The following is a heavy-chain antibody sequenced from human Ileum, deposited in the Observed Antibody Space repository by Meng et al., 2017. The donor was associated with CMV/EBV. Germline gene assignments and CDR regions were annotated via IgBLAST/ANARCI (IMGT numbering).Heavy chain of an antibody. Sequence: HVPLPQSGPGLVKPSQTLSLPCAGDSVSISTESWNWIRQSPSRGLEWLGRTWYGSKWYYEYAVSVKSRITIIPDTSQNQISLQLNSVTPDDTAVYYCTYGWPLKYWGQGSLVTVSS. CDR3: TYGWPLKY. V-gene: IGHV6-1*01. D-gene: IGHD3-10*01. CDR1: DSVSISTES. J-gene: IGHJ4*02. CDR2: TWYGSKWYY.